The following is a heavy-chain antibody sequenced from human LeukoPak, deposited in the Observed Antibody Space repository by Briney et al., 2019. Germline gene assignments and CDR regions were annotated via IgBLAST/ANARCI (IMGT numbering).Heavy chain of an antibody. V-gene: IGHV3-30*02. Sequence: GGSLRLSCAASGFTFSSYGTHWVRQAPGKGLEWVAFIRYDGSNKYYADSVKGRFTISRDNSKNTLYLQMNSLKTEDTAVYYCTRDSVRYYYDSSGYYQRGYYFDYWGQGTLVTVSS. CDR3: TRDSVRYYYDSSGYYQRGYYFDY. CDR1: GFTFSSYG. CDR2: IRYDGSNK. D-gene: IGHD3-22*01. J-gene: IGHJ4*02.